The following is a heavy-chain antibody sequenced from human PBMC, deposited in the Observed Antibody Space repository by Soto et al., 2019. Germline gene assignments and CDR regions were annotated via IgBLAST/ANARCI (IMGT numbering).Heavy chain of an antibody. Sequence: QVPLVESGGGVVQPGRSLRLSCVVSAFTFSSYGMHWVRQAPGKGPEWVAVIWYDGSKKYYRDSVKGRFSISRDNSRNTLYLQMNSLRVEDTAVYYCARDDAASGAGLDYWGQGTLVTVSS. J-gene: IGHJ4*02. CDR3: ARDDAASGAGLDY. D-gene: IGHD6-13*01. CDR1: AFTFSSYG. V-gene: IGHV3-33*01. CDR2: IWYDGSKK.